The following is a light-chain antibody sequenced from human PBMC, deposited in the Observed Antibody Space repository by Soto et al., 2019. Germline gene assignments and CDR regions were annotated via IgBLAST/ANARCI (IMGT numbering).Light chain of an antibody. CDR3: ATWDSSLSGGV. CDR1: SSNIENNY. CDR2: EDN. Sequence: QSVLTQPPSVSAAPVQRVTISWSGSSSNIENNYVSWYRQLPGTAPNLLIYEDNKRPSGIPDRFSGSKSGTSATLGITGLETGDEADYYCATWDSSLSGGVFGTGTKLTVL. V-gene: IGLV1-51*02. J-gene: IGLJ1*01.